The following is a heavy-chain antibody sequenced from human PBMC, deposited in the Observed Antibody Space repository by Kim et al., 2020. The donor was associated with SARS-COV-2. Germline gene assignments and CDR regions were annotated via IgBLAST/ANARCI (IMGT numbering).Heavy chain of an antibody. CDR1: GFTFSSYT. V-gene: IGHV3-48*01. CDR3: VKDTGDEIVATLFDH. D-gene: IGHD5-12*01. CDR2: ISSSGGSI. J-gene: IGHJ4*02. Sequence: GGSLRLSCAASGFTFSSYTMNWVRQAPGKGLEWVSSISSSGGSIYYADSVKGRFTISRDNTKNSLYLQMNSLRAEDTAVYYCVKDTGDEIVATLFDHWGQGTLVTVSS.